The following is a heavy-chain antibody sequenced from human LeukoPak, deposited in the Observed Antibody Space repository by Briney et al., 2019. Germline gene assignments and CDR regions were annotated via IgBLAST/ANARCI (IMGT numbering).Heavy chain of an antibody. J-gene: IGHJ5*02. CDR2: ISGRGGST. D-gene: IGHD3-9*01. Sequence: PGGSLRLSCAASGFTFSSYAVSWVRQAPGVGLEWVSTISGRGGSTFYADSVKGRFTISRDNSKITLYLQMNSLRADDTAVYYCAKGYYDILTDYFHNWFNPWGQGTLVIVSS. CDR3: AKGYYDILTDYFHNWFNP. CDR1: GFTFSSYA. V-gene: IGHV3-23*01.